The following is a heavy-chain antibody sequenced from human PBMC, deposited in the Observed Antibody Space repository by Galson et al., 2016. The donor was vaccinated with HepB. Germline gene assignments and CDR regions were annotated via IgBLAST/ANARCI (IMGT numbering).Heavy chain of an antibody. D-gene: IGHD2-15*01. CDR3: AKHCSGGSCYDSSPHRPFDI. Sequence: SLRLSCAASGLTFSSYWMSWVRQAPGKGLERVAHIKEGGSEKYYVDSVKGRFTIARDNATNSLYLQMNSLRDEDTAVYYCAKHCSGGSCYDSSPHRPFDIWGQGTMVTVSS. CDR2: IKEGGSEK. CDR1: GLTFSSYW. V-gene: IGHV3-7*01. J-gene: IGHJ3*02.